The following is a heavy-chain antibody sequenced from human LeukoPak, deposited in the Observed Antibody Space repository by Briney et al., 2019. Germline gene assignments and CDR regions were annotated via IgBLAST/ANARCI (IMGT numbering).Heavy chain of an antibody. Sequence: SQPLSLTCAVSVGSISIGGYSWSWIRQPAGKGLEWIGYIYHSESTYNNPSLKSRVTISGDRSKNQFSLKLISVTAADTAVYYCARGGNYYDSSGYSDVPYYFDYWGQGTLVTVSS. V-gene: IGHV4-30-2*01. CDR1: VGSISIGGYS. CDR2: IYHSEST. J-gene: IGHJ4*02. D-gene: IGHD3-22*01. CDR3: ARGGNYYDSSGYSDVPYYFDY.